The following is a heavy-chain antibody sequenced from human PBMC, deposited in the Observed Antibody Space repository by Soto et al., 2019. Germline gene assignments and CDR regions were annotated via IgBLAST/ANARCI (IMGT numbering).Heavy chain of an antibody. Sequence: PGGSLRLSCAASGFTFSNFWMSWVRQAPGKGLEWVANIDQHGSAQSYVDSVKGRFTISRDNAKNSLYLQMNSLRVDDTAVYYCARERWLQPDYWGQGTLVTVSS. CDR1: GFTFSNFW. D-gene: IGHD5-18*01. CDR3: ARERWLQPDY. CDR2: IDQHGSAQ. V-gene: IGHV3-7*01. J-gene: IGHJ4*02.